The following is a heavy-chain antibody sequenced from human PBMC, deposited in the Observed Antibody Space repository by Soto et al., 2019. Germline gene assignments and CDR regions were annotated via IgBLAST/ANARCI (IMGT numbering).Heavy chain of an antibody. CDR1: GYTFTSYW. J-gene: IGHJ3*02. CDR2: IYPGDSDT. D-gene: IGHD1-26*01. Sequence: GESLKISCKGSGYTFTSYWIGWVRQMPGKGLGWMGIIYPGDSDTRYSPSFQGQVTISADKSISTAYLQWSSLRASDTAMYYCARQRSYSHAFDIWGQGTMVTVSS. CDR3: ARQRSYSHAFDI. V-gene: IGHV5-51*01.